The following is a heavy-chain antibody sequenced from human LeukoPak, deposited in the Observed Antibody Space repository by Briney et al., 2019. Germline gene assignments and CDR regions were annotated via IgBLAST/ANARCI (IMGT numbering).Heavy chain of an antibody. D-gene: IGHD2-8*01. J-gene: IGHJ5*02. CDR1: GGSISSGDYY. CDR2: MHYSGNT. Sequence: SETLSLTCTVSGGSISSGDYYWTWIRQPPEKGLEWIGYMHYSGNTYYNPSLKSRLTISVDTSKNQFSLKMSSVTAADTAVYYCARHLNGSSWFDPWGQGTLVTVSS. CDR3: ARHLNGSSWFDP. V-gene: IGHV4-30-4*08.